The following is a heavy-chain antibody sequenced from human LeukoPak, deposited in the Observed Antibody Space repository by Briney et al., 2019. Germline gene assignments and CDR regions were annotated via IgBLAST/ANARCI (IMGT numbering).Heavy chain of an antibody. V-gene: IGHV3-23*01. CDR2: ISNNGGYT. CDR1: GFTFSSSA. D-gene: IGHD3-3*01. CDR3: ARGSTYDFWSGDALDV. Sequence: GGSLRLSCAASGFTFSSSAMSWVRQAPGKGLEWVSAISNNGGYTYYADSVQGRFTISRGSSQKILNLQMNNLRVEDTAIYYCARGSTYDFWSGDALDVWGQGTMVTVAS. J-gene: IGHJ3*01.